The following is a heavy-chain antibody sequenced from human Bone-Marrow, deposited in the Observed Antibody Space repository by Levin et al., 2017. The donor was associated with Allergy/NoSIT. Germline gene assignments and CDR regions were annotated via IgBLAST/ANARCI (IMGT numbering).Heavy chain of an antibody. CDR1: GFTFRNAW. D-gene: IGHD6-13*01. Sequence: GGSLRLSCAGSGFTFRNAWMSWVRQAPGKGLEWVGRIKSTTDGGTTDYAAPVKGRFTISRDDSKNTLFLEMNNLKTEDTAVYYCTTARAADDRIKYFDYWGQGTLVTVSS. J-gene: IGHJ4*02. V-gene: IGHV3-15*01. CDR3: TTARAADDRIKYFDY. CDR2: IKSTTDGGTT.